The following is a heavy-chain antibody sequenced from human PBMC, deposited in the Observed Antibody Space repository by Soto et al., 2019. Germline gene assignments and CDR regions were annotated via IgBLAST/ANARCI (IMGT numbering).Heavy chain of an antibody. CDR1: GGSFSGHY. J-gene: IGHJ6*02. V-gene: IGHV4-34*04. CDR2: IYHSGPM. D-gene: IGHD2-15*01. CDR3: ARGGGGGPHYYGMDV. Sequence: QVQLQQWGAGLLKPSETLSLTCAVYGGSFSGHYWSWIRQPPGKGLEWIGEIYHSGPMNPNPSLKEQATTSADTPNSHHALRLDSVTAANPAAYYSARGGGGGPHYYGMDVWGQGTTVTVSS.